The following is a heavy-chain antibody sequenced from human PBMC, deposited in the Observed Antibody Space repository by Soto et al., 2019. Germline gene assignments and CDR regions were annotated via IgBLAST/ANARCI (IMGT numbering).Heavy chain of an antibody. J-gene: IGHJ4*02. CDR2: ISAYNGNT. Sequence: QVQLVQSGAEVKKPGASVKVSCKASGYTFTSYGISWVRQAPGQGLEWMGWISAYNGNTNYAQKLQGRVTMTTDTSTSTAYMELRSLRSDDQDEYYCASEVYGDYFVDYCGQGTLVTVSS. V-gene: IGHV1-18*01. CDR1: GYTFTSYG. D-gene: IGHD4-17*01. CDR3: ASEVYGDYFVDY.